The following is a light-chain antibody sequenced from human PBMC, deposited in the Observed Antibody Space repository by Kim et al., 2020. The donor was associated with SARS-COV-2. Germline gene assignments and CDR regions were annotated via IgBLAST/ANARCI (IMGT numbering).Light chain of an antibody. CDR1: QNVDNW. V-gene: IGKV1-5*01. CDR2: EAS. CDR3: QHYHSRPYT. J-gene: IGKJ2*01. Sequence: DIQMTQSPSTLSASIGDRVTITCRASQNVDNWVAWYQQKPGKAPKILIYEASNLESGVPSRFSASRSGTDFTFTISSLQPDDFAIYYCQHYHSRPYTFGRGTRLEI.